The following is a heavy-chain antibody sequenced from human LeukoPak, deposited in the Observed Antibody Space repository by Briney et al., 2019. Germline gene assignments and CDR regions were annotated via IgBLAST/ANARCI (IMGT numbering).Heavy chain of an antibody. CDR1: GFTFSSYW. CDR2: INSDGSTT. J-gene: IGHJ6*02. V-gene: IGHV3-74*01. D-gene: IGHD6-13*01. CDR3: ARVRSSPPTGLDV. Sequence: VGSLRLSCAASGFTFSSYWMHWVRQPPGKGLVWVSRINSDGSTTNYADSVKGRFTISRDNTKNTLFLQMNSLRVEDTAVYYCARVRSSPPTGLDVWGQGTTVSVYS.